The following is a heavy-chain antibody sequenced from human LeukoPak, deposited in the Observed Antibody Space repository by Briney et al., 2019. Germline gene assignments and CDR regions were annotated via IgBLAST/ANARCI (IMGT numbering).Heavy chain of an antibody. J-gene: IGHJ4*02. V-gene: IGHV3-23*01. CDR2: ISGNGGST. CDR1: GFTFSSSV. D-gene: IGHD3-22*01. Sequence: GGSLRLSCAASGFTFSSSVMSWVRQAPGKGLEWVSAISGNGGSTYYADSVKGRFTISRDNSKNTLYLQMNSLRAEDTAVYYCARAPTITMIVVVPDYWGQGTLVTVSS. CDR3: ARAPTITMIVVVPDY.